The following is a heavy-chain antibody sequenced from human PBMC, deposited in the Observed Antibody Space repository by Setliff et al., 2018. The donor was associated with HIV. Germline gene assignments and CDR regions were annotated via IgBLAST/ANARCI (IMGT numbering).Heavy chain of an antibody. CDR3: TRDRRGSNSWSGYDGGFDY. CDR2: IRDKTYGETT. J-gene: IGHJ4*02. Sequence: GGSLRLSCSVSGFTFGDYAMSWFRQAPGKGLEWVGFIRDKTYGETTEYGASVKGRFTISRDDSKSIAYLQMNSLKTEDTAMYYCTRDRRGSNSWSGYDGGFDYWGQGTLVTVSS. V-gene: IGHV3-49*03. D-gene: IGHD3-3*01. CDR1: GFTFGDYA.